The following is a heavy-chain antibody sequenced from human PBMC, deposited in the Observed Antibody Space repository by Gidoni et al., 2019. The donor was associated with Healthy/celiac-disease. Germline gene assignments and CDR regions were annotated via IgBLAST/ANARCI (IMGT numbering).Heavy chain of an antibody. CDR1: GFTFSSYE. V-gene: IGHV3-48*03. CDR2: ISSSGSTI. Sequence: EVQLVESGGGLVQPGGSLRLSCAASGFTFSSYEMNWVRQAPGKGMEWVSYISSSGSTIYYADSVKGRVTISRDNAKNSLDLQMNSLRAEDTAVYYCARVLPGTTGLGYWGQGTLVTVSS. J-gene: IGHJ4*02. CDR3: ARVLPGTTGLGY. D-gene: IGHD1-7*01.